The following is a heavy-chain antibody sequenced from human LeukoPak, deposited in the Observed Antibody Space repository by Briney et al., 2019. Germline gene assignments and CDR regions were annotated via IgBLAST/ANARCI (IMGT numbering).Heavy chain of an antibody. D-gene: IGHD2-21*02. CDR1: GYTFTSYG. V-gene: IGHV1-18*01. CDR2: ISAYNGDT. Sequence: ASVKVSCKASGYTFTSYGISWVRQAPGQGLEWMGWISAYNGDTNYAQNLQGRVTMTTDTSTTTAYMELRSLKSDDTAVYYCARAYMTATRHFDYWGQGTLVTVSS. J-gene: IGHJ4*02. CDR3: ARAYMTATRHFDY.